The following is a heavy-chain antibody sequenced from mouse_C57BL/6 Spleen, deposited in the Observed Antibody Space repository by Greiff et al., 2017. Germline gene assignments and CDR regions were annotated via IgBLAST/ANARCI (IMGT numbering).Heavy chain of an antibody. CDR1: GYAFSSSW. CDR3: ARSGGYGNYFHWYFDV. Sequence: VQGVESGPELVKPGASVKISCKASGYAFSSSWMNWVKQRPGKGLEWIGRIYPGDGDTNYNGKFKGKATLTADKSSSTAYMQLSSLTSEDSAVYFCARSGGYGNYFHWYFDVWGTGTTVTVSS. J-gene: IGHJ1*03. V-gene: IGHV1-82*01. D-gene: IGHD2-1*01. CDR2: IYPGDGDT.